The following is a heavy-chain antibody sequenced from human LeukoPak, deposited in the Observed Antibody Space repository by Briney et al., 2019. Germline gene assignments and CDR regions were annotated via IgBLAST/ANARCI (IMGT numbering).Heavy chain of an antibody. J-gene: IGHJ4*02. CDR1: GYTFTGYY. CDR2: INPNSGGT. V-gene: IGHV1-2*02. Sequence: ASVKVSCKASGYTFTGYYMHWVRQAPGQGLEWMGWINPNSGGTNYAQKFQGRVTMTRDTSISTAYMELSRVRSDDTAVYYCARGPDFGQLGTIDIVVVPAAISFICDYWGQGTLVTVSS. CDR3: ARGPDFGQLGTIDIVVVPAAISFICDY. D-gene: IGHD2-2*02.